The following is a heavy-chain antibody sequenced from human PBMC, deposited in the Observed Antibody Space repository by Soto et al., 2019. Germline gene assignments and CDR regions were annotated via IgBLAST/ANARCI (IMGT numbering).Heavy chain of an antibody. J-gene: IGHJ4*02. D-gene: IGHD3-9*01. Sequence: GGSLRLSCASSDFIFLDYAMTWVRQAPGKGLEWVSTISRDGSNTHYADSVKGRFTIPRDNSKKTLYLEMSSLRGEDTAFYYCTKDPSTGYADHWGQGTLVTVSS. CDR1: DFIFLDYA. CDR2: ISRDGSNT. V-gene: IGHV3-23*01. CDR3: TKDPSTGYADH.